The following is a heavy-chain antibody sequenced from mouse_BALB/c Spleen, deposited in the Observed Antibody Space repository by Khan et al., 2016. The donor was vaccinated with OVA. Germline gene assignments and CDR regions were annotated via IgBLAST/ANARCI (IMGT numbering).Heavy chain of an antibody. Sequence: QVQLQQPGAELVKPGASVKLSCKASGYTFTSYYMYWVKQRPGQGLEWIGGINPSDGGTNFNEKFKSKATLTVDKSSSTAYMQLSSLTSEDSAVXYCTRSGWAAFAYWGQGTLVTVSA. D-gene: IGHD1-1*02. V-gene: IGHV1S81*02. CDR3: TRSGWAAFAY. J-gene: IGHJ3*01. CDR2: INPSDGGT. CDR1: GYTFTSYY.